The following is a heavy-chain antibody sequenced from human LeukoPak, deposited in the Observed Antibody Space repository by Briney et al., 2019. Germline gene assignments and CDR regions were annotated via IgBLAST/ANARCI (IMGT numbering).Heavy chain of an antibody. CDR3: IVFGDSNH. CDR2: IHTSGDT. D-gene: IGHD4-17*01. J-gene: IGHJ5*02. V-gene: IGHV3-53*01. Sequence: GGSLRLSCAASGLTGSHNYVRWVRQAPGKGLEWVSAIHTSGDTCYADSVKGRFTISRDTSKNTLYLQIKSLRVEDTAVYYCIVFGDSNHWGQGTLVTVSS. CDR1: GLTGSHNY.